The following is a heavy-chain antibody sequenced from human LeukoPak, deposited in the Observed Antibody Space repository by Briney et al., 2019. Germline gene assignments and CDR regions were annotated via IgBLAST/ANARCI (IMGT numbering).Heavy chain of an antibody. CDR1: GGSISSGGYY. J-gene: IGHJ6*02. CDR2: TYYSGST. CDR3: AREYSSPYYYYYGMDV. Sequence: PSQTLSLTCTVSGGSISSGGYYWSWIRQHPGKGLEWIGYTYYSGSTYYNPSLKSRVTISVDTSKNQFSLKLSSVTAADTAVYYCAREYSSPYYYYYGMDVWGQGTTVTVSS. V-gene: IGHV4-31*03. D-gene: IGHD6-13*01.